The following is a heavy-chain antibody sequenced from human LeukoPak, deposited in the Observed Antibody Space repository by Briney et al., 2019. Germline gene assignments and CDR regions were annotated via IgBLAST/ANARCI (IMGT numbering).Heavy chain of an antibody. D-gene: IGHD5-12*01. CDR3: AKGYSHFDY. CDR1: GFTFSSYA. V-gene: IGHV3-23*01. CDR2: ISVSGGST. Sequence: GGSLRLSCAASGFTFSSYAMTWVRQAPGKGLEWVSTISVSGGSTYYANSVKGRFTISRDSSKNTLSLQMNSLRAEDTAVYYCAKGYSHFDYWGQGTLVTVSS. J-gene: IGHJ4*02.